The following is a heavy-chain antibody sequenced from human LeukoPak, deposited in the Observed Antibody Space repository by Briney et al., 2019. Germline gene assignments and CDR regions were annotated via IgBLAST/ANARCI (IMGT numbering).Heavy chain of an antibody. CDR1: GGTFSSYA. CDR2: IIPIFGTA. D-gene: IGHD6-6*01. J-gene: IGHJ6*03. Sequence: GASVKVSCKAAGGTFSSYAISWVRQAPGQGLEWMGGIIPIFGTANYAQKFQGRVTITTDESTSTAYMELSSLRSEDTAVYYCARECHKCARRPSLYYYYYYMDVWGKGTTVTVSS. CDR3: ARECHKCARRPSLYYYYYYMDV. V-gene: IGHV1-69*05.